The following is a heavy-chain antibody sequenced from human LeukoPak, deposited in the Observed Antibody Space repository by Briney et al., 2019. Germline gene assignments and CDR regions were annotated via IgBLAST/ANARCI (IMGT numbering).Heavy chain of an antibody. D-gene: IGHD6-19*01. Sequence: YPSETLSLTCAVYGGSFSGYYWSWIRQPPGKGLEWIGEINHSGSTNYNPSLKSRVTISVDTSKNQFSLKLSSVTAADTAVYFCAKYGNSGWVIDNWGQGTLVTVSS. CDR3: AKYGNSGWVIDN. V-gene: IGHV4-34*01. CDR1: GGSFSGYY. CDR2: INHSGST. J-gene: IGHJ4*02.